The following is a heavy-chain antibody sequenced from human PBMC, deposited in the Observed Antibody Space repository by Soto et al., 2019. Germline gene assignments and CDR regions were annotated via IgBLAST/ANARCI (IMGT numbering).Heavy chain of an antibody. CDR1: EFSFSDYA. J-gene: IGHJ4*02. Sequence: GSLRLSCVASEFSFSDYAMSWVRQGPGKGLEWVSGISGSGGTTFYADSVKGRFTISRDNSRNTLFLQMNSLKGDDTAVYFCARDQGPIAVHYYYIDSWGQGTPVTVSS. D-gene: IGHD6-19*01. CDR2: ISGSGGTT. CDR3: ARDQGPIAVHYYYIDS. V-gene: IGHV3-23*01.